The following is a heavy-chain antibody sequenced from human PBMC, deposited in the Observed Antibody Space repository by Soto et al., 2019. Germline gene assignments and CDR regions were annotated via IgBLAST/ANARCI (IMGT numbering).Heavy chain of an antibody. J-gene: IGHJ4*02. CDR3: AKGDIVVVPAAMDMVPFDY. Sequence: QVQLVESGGGVVQPGRSLRLSCAASGFTFSSYGMHWVRQAPGKGLEWVAVISYDGSNKYYADSVKGRFTISRDNSKKTLYLQMNSLRAEDTAVHYCAKGDIVVVPAAMDMVPFDYWGQGTLVTVSS. D-gene: IGHD2-2*01. CDR1: GFTFSSYG. V-gene: IGHV3-30*18. CDR2: ISYDGSNK.